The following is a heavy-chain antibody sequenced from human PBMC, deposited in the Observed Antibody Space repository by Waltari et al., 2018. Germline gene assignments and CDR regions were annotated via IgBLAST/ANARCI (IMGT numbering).Heavy chain of an antibody. CDR3: ARGKTNHDYLDV. Sequence: QLQLQESGPGLVKPSATLSLTCTVSGGPLRSGDDHGGWFRPPPGQGLEWIGGISHSGRTYYNPSLTSLKSRLTISIDTSKKQFSLMVTSVTAADTAVYFCARGKTNHDYLDVWGKGTTVTVSS. CDR1: GGPLRSGDDH. J-gene: IGHJ6*03. D-gene: IGHD4-17*01. V-gene: IGHV4-39*01. CDR2: ISHSGRT.